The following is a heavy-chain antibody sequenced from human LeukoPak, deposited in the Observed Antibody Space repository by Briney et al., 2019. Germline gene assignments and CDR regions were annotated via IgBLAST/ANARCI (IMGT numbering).Heavy chain of an antibody. CDR1: GFTFSSYS. CDR3: AKDQGLGITGTTWPFDY. V-gene: IGHV3-21*04. D-gene: IGHD1-7*01. CDR2: ISSSSSYI. J-gene: IGHJ4*02. Sequence: PGGSLRLSCAASGFTFSSYSMNWVRQAPGKGLEWVSSISSSSSYIYYADSVKGRFTISRDNSKNTLYLQMNILRAEDTAVYYCAKDQGLGITGTTWPFDYWGQGTLVTVSS.